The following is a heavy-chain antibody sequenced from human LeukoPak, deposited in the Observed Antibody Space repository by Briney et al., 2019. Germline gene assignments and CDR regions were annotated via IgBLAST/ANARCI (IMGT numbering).Heavy chain of an antibody. CDR1: GFDFSSSG. V-gene: IGHV3-33*03. Sequence: PGGSLRLSCAASGFDFSSSGMQWVRQAPGKGLEWGAVLWANGRNQYYSASMQGRFTASRDNSSNTLDPQLYGLTADDTAVYYCAKESAPYVGLDYWRQGVLVTVSS. CDR2: LWANGRNQ. D-gene: IGHD3-10*02. CDR3: AKESAPYVGLDY. J-gene: IGHJ4*02.